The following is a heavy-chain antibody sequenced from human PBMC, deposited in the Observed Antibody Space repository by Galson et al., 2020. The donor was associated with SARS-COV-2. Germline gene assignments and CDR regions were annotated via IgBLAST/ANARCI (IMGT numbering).Heavy chain of an antibody. V-gene: IGHV3-74*01. CDR3: ARGDMGNDYFDY. CDR2: IYSEGRNT. D-gene: IGHD7-27*01. J-gene: IGHJ4*02. CDR1: GFTFSSSW. Sequence: GGSLRLSCAASGFTFSSSWLHCVRQAPGKGLPWVSRIYSEGRNTSQADSVKGLFTISGDNDKNTLYLQMNSLRAEDTAVYYCARGDMGNDYFDYWGQGTLVTVSS.